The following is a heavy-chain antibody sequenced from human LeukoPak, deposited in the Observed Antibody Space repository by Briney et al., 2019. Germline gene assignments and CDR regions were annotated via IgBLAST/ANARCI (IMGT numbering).Heavy chain of an antibody. V-gene: IGHV3-30*03. D-gene: IGHD1-26*01. CDR1: GFTFSSYG. J-gene: IGHJ4*02. CDR3: AREFASVGATFPKY. CDR2: ISYDGNYK. Sequence: PGGSLRLSCAASGFTFSSYGIHWVRQAPGKGLEWVAVISYDGNYKYYADSVKGRVTMSRDNSKNTLDLQMNSLRVEDTAVYYCAREFASVGATFPKYWGQGTLVTVSS.